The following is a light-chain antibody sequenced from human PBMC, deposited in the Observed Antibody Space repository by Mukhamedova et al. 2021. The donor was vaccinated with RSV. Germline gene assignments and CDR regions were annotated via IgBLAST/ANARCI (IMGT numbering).Light chain of an antibody. V-gene: IGKV3-20*01. CDR2: GAS. CDR3: QQYGSSPLT. CDR1: QSVSSSY. Sequence: GERATLSCRASQSVSSSYLAWYQQKPGQAPRLLIYGASSRATGIPDRFSGSGSGTDFTLTISRLEPEEFAVSYCQQYGSSPLTFG. J-gene: IGKJ4*01.